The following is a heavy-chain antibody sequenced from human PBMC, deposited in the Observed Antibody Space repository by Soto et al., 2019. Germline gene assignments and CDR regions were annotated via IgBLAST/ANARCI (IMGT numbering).Heavy chain of an antibody. V-gene: IGHV1-46*03. CDR1: GYTFSHYH. D-gene: IGHD5-12*01. J-gene: IGHJ4*02. CDR3: TRGPFSGYDSYFDY. CDR2: LRLGGQAT. Sequence: QVQLVQSGAEVKKPGASVRISCQASGYTFSHYHINWVRQAPGHGLEWIGILRLGGQATTDSQKFQGRVTITSDTSTATVYMELSSVRSDDTAVYYCTRGPFSGYDSYFDYWGQGTLITVSS.